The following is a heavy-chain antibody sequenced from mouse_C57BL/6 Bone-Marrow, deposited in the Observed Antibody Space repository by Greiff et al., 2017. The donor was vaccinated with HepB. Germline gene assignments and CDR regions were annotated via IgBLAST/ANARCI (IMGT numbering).Heavy chain of an antibody. CDR1: GFTFTDYY. J-gene: IGHJ3*01. CDR3: ASSSVYFGLAY. V-gene: IGHV7-3*01. D-gene: IGHD3-1*01. Sequence: DVQLVESGGGLVQPGGSLSLSCAASGFTFTDYYMSWVRQPPGKALEWLGFISNKANGYTTEYSASVKGRFTISRDNAQSILYLQMHALRAEDSSTWYCASSSVYFGLAYWGQGTLVTVSA. CDR2: ISNKANGYTT.